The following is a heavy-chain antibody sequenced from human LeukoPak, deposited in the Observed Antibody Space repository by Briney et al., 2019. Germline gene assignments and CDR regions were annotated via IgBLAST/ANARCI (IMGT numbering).Heavy chain of an antibody. CDR3: SSGRPTTSDY. D-gene: IGHD4-17*01. J-gene: IGHJ4*02. CDR1: GFTFSSYW. V-gene: IGHV3-74*01. CDR2: ITSDGRST. Sequence: GGTLRLSCAGSGFTFSSYWMHWVRQVPGKGLVWLSRITSDGRSTSYADSVKGRFTISRDNAKNTLYLQMNSLRAEDTAVYYCSSGRPTTSDYWGQGTLVTVSS.